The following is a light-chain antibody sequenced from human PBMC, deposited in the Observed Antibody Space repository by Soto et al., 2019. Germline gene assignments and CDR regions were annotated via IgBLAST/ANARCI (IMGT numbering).Light chain of an antibody. CDR1: QSISKNY. Sequence: EIVLTQSPGTLSLSPGERATLSCRASQSISKNYLAWYQQKPGQAPRLLIYGASSRATGIPARFSGSGSGTDFTLTISRLEPEDFAVYYCQQYGGSPRGTFGQGTMVEIK. J-gene: IGKJ1*01. V-gene: IGKV3-20*01. CDR3: QQYGGSPRGT. CDR2: GAS.